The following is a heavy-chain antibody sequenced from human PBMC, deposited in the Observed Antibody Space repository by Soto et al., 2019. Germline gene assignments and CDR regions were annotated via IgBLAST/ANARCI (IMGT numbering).Heavy chain of an antibody. CDR1: GGTFSSYA. CDR2: IIPIFGTA. Sequence: ASVKVSCKASGGTFSSYAISWVRQAPGQGLEWMGGIIPIFGTANYAQKFQGRVTITADESTSTAYMELSSLRSEDTAVYYCARESSGRHTYYYGMDVWGQGTTVTVSS. D-gene: IGHD6-19*01. V-gene: IGHV1-69*13. CDR3: ARESSGRHTYYYGMDV. J-gene: IGHJ6*02.